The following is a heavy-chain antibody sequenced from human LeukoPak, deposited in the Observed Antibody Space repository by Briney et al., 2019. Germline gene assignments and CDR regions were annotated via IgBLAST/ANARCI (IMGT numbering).Heavy chain of an antibody. J-gene: IGHJ4*02. CDR3: ARADYDFWSGYYS. V-gene: IGHV4-38-2*02. CDR2: IYHSGST. CDR1: GYSISRDYY. Sequence: PSETLPLTCTVSGYSISRDYYWGWIRQPPGNGLEWIGSIYHSGSTYYNPSLKSRVTISVDTSKNQFSLKLSSVTAADTAVYYCARADYDFWSGYYSWGQGTLVTVSS. D-gene: IGHD3-3*01.